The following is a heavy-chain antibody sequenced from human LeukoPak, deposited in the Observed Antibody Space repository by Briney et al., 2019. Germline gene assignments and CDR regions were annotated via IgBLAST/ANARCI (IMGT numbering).Heavy chain of an antibody. CDR3: AILRTASSFDF. Sequence: SQTLSLTCAISGDSVSSKSAAWNWIRQSPPRGLEWLGRTYYRSKWYHEYAVSVKSRITINPDTSKNQFSLQLNSVIPEDTAIYYCAILRTASSFDFWGQGTLVTVSS. D-gene: IGHD1-1*01. CDR2: TYYRSKWYH. CDR1: GDSVSSKSAA. V-gene: IGHV6-1*01. J-gene: IGHJ4*02.